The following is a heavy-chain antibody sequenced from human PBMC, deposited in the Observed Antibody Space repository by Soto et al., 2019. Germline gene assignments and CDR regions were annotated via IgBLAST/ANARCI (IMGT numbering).Heavy chain of an antibody. D-gene: IGHD2-2*02. V-gene: IGHV3-23*01. CDR2: ISGSGGST. CDR1: GFTSSSYA. J-gene: IGHJ4*02. Sequence: GGSLRLSCAASGFTSSSYAMSWVRQAPGKGLEWVSAISGSGGSTYYADSVKGRFTISRDNSKNTLYLQMNSLRAEDTAVYYCASIVVVPAALRGLAYWGQGTLVTVSS. CDR3: ASIVVVPAALRGLAY.